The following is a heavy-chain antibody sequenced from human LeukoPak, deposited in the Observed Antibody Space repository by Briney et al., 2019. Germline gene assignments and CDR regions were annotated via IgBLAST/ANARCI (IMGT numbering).Heavy chain of an antibody. V-gene: IGHV4-59*01. Sequence: SEILSLTCTVSGGSISNYYWSWIRQPPGKGLEWIGYIYYNGNTNYNPSLKSRVTISLDTSKNQFSLKLSSVTAADTALYYCARGPSGYYKNFDYWGQGTLVTVSS. J-gene: IGHJ4*02. D-gene: IGHD3-22*01. CDR3: ARGPSGYYKNFDY. CDR1: GGSISNYY. CDR2: IYYNGNT.